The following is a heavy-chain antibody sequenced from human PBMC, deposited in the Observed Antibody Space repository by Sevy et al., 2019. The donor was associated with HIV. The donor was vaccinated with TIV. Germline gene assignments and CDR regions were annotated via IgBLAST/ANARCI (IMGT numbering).Heavy chain of an antibody. CDR3: ARQDTTMIYNY. CDR1: GGSISSSSYY. J-gene: IGHJ4*02. CDR2: FYYSGNT. Sequence: SDTLSLTCTVSGGSISSSSYYWGWIRQPPGKGLEWIGSFYYSGNTYYNPSLTSRVTISVDTSKNQFSLTLSSVTAADTAVYNCARQDTTMIYNYWGQGTLVTVSS. V-gene: IGHV4-39*01. D-gene: IGHD5-18*01.